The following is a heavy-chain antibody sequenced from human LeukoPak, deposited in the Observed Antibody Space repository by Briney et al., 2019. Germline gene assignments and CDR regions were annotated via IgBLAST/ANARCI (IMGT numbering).Heavy chain of an antibody. V-gene: IGHV3-7*01. J-gene: IGHJ4*02. CDR3: AREDYYDSSGPFY. CDR2: IKQDGSEK. D-gene: IGHD3-22*01. CDR1: GFTFSSYW. Sequence: PGGSLRLSCAASGFTFSSYWMSWVRQAPGKGLEWVANIKQDGSEKYYVDSVKGRFTISRDNAKNSLYLQMNSLRAEDTAVYYRAREDYYDSSGPFYWGQGTLVTVSS.